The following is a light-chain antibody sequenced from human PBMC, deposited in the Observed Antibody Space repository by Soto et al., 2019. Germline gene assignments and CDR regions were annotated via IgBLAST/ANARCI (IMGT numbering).Light chain of an antibody. CDR3: QHDGSYYPWT. CDR2: KAS. V-gene: IGKV1-5*03. CDR1: QSIGSW. J-gene: IGKJ1*01. Sequence: DIQMTQSPSTLSASVGDRVTITCRASQSIGSWLAWYQQKPGKAPKLLIYKASSVESGVPSRFSGSGSGTEFALTISSLQADDFASYYCQHDGSYYPWTFGQGTKVEIK.